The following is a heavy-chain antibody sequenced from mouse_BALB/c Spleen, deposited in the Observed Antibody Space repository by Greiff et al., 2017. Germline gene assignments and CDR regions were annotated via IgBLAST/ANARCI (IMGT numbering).Heavy chain of an antibody. CDR1: GYAFSSYW. V-gene: IGHV1-80*01. CDR3: ARNDRYYFDY. CDR2: IYPGDGDT. J-gene: IGHJ2*01. Sequence: QVQLKQSGAELVRPGSSVKISCKASGYAFSSYWMNWVKQRPGQGLEWIGQIYPGDGDTNYNGKFKGKATLTADKSSSTAYMQLSSLTSEDSAVYFCARNDRYYFDYWGQGTTLTVSS. D-gene: IGHD2-12*01.